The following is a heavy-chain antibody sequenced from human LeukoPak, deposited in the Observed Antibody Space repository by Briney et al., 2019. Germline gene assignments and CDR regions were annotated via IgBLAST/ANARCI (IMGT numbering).Heavy chain of an antibody. Sequence: ASVKVSCKASGYTFTSYYMHWVRQAPGQGLEWMGIINPSGGSTSYAQKFQGRVTMTRDTSTSTVYMELSSLRSEDTAVYYCARDPTSVAMIVVEFDYWGQGTLVTVSS. CDR2: INPSGGST. J-gene: IGHJ4*02. V-gene: IGHV1-46*01. CDR3: ARDPTSVAMIVVEFDY. CDR1: GYTFTSYY. D-gene: IGHD3-22*01.